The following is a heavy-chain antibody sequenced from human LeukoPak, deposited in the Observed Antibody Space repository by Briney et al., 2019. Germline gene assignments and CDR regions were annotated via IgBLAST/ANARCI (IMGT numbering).Heavy chain of an antibody. D-gene: IGHD3-10*01. CDR2: ITPSGGST. Sequence: ASVKVSCKASGYTFTTHYIHWVRQAPGQGLQWMGVITPSGGSTNYPQKFKGRVTMTSDTSTSTVYMELSSLRSGDTGVYYCARVRISMIRGVMSGPFDVWGPGTMVTV. CDR1: GYTFTTHY. J-gene: IGHJ3*01. V-gene: IGHV1-46*01. CDR3: ARVRISMIRGVMSGPFDV.